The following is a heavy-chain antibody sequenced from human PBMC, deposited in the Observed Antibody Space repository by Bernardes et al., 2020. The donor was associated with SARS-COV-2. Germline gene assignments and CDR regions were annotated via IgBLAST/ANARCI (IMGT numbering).Heavy chain of an antibody. CDR2: IYYSGST. Sequence: SETLSLTCTVSGGSISSSSYYWGWIRQPPGKGLEWIGSIYYSGSTYYNPSLKSRVTISVDTSKNQFSLKLSSVTAADTAVYYCARLVVVVTAIPFFDYWGQGTQVTVSS. CDR3: ARLVVVVTAIPFFDY. CDR1: GGSISSSSYY. V-gene: IGHV4-39*01. D-gene: IGHD2-21*02. J-gene: IGHJ4*02.